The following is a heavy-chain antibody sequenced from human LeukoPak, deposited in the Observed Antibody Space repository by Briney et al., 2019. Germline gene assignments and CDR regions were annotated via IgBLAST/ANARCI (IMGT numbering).Heavy chain of an antibody. CDR1: GGSISSYY. J-gene: IGHJ4*02. D-gene: IGHD5-18*01. CDR3: ARHHGGYSYGLDY. Sequence: SETLSLTCTVSGGSISSYYWSWIRQPPGKGLEWIGYIYDSGSTNYNPSLKSRVTISVDTSKNQFSLKLSSVTAADAAVYYGARHHGGYSYGLDYWGQGTLVTVSS. CDR2: IYDSGST. V-gene: IGHV4-59*08.